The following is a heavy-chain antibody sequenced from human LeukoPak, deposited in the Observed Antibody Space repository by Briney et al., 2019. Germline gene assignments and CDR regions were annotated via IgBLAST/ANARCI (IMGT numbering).Heavy chain of an antibody. CDR3: ARDLNWYSSSSDRFDP. CDR1: GGSISSSNW. J-gene: IGHJ5*02. Sequence: PSETPSLTCAVSGGSISSSNWWSWVRQPPGKGLEWIGEIYHSGSTNYNPSLKSRVTISVDKSKNQFSLKLSSVTAADTAVYYCARDLNWYSSSSDRFDPWGQGTLVTVSS. CDR2: IYHSGST. D-gene: IGHD6-6*01. V-gene: IGHV4-4*02.